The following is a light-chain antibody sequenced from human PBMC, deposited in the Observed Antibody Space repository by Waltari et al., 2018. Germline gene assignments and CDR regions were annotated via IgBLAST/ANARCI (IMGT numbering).Light chain of an antibody. CDR2: DGS. V-gene: IGLV3-21*02. Sequence: SYVLTQPTSVSVAPGQTANMPCGGSNIGSKSVHWYQQKPGQAPVLVVFDGSDRPSGSPERISGSASGNTATLTISGAEAGDEAAYYCQVWDSSNDHWVFGGGTKLTVL. CDR3: QVWDSSNDHWV. CDR1: NIGSKS. J-gene: IGLJ3*02.